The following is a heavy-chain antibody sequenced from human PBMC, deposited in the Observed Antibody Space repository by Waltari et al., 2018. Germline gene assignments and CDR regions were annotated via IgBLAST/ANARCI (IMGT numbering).Heavy chain of an antibody. CDR2: IYSGGDT. V-gene: IGHV3-53*01. J-gene: IGHJ4*02. Sequence: EVQLVESGGGLIQPGGSLILSCAASGFTVSNNYMSWVRQAPGKGLEWVSIIYSGGDTYYGDSVKCRVTSPRNKAKSTLYRQMNSLRAEDTAVDYCAGDWFTFGGVKGWGQGTLVTVSP. CDR3: AGDWFTFGGVKG. CDR1: GFTVSNNY. D-gene: IGHD3-16*01.